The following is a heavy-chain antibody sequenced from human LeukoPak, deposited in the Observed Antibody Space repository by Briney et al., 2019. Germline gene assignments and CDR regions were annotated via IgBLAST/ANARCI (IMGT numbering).Heavy chain of an antibody. CDR2: FDPEDGET. Sequence: ASVKVSCKVSGYTLTELSMHWVRQAPGKGLEWMGGFDPEDGETIYAQKFQGRVTMTEDTSTDTAYTELSSLRSEDTAMYYCARDYGGPYWYFDLWGRGTLVTVSS. CDR3: ARDYGGPYWYFDL. J-gene: IGHJ2*01. D-gene: IGHD4/OR15-4a*01. CDR1: GYTLTELS. V-gene: IGHV1-24*01.